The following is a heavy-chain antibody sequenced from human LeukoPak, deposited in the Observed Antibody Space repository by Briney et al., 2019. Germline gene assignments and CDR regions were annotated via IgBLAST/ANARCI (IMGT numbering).Heavy chain of an antibody. CDR1: GYTFTGYY. CDR2: INPNSGGT. D-gene: IGHD2-2*01. Sequence: ASVKVSCKASGYTFTGYYMHWVRQAPGQGLEWMGWINPNSGGTNYAQKFQGRVTMTRDTSISTAYMELSRLRSDDTAVYYCARQGYCSSTSCRNRFDPWGQGTLVTVSS. J-gene: IGHJ5*02. V-gene: IGHV1-2*02. CDR3: ARQGYCSSTSCRNRFDP.